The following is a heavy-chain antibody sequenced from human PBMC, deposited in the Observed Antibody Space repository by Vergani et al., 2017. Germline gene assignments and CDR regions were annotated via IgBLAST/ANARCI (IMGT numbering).Heavy chain of an antibody. Sequence: EVQLVESGGGLVQPGRSLRLSCAASGFTFDDYAMHWVRQAPGKGLEWVSGISWNSGSIGYADSVKGRFTISRDNAKNSLYLQMNSLRAEDTALYYCAKDAGSGWTETTFDYWGQGTLVTVSS. CDR2: ISWNSGSI. CDR3: AKDAGSGWTETTFDY. J-gene: IGHJ4*02. CDR1: GFTFDDYA. D-gene: IGHD6-19*01. V-gene: IGHV3-9*01.